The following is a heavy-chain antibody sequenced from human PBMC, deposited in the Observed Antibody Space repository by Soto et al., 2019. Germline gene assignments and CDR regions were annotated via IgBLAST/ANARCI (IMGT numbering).Heavy chain of an antibody. D-gene: IGHD3-22*01. CDR1: GFTFSSYG. V-gene: IGHV3-30*18. Sequence: LRLSCAASGFTFSSYGMHWVRQAPGKGLEWVAVISYDGSNKYYADSVKGRFTISRDNSKNTLYLQMNSLRAGDTAVYYCAKDYYDSSGSHHPFDYWGQGTLVTVSS. CDR2: ISYDGSNK. J-gene: IGHJ4*02. CDR3: AKDYYDSSGSHHPFDY.